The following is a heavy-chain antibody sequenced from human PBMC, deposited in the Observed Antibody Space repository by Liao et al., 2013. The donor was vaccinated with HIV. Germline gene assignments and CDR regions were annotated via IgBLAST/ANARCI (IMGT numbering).Heavy chain of an antibody. CDR2: IYHSGST. Sequence: QVQLQESGPGLVKPSQTLSLTCTVSGGSISGGDYYWSWIRQPPGKGLEWIGYIYHSGSTYSNPSLKSRVTMSVDRSKNQFSLTLTSVTAADTAVYYCARGRDSSWGYFDLWGRGTLVSVSS. CDR3: ARGRDSSWGYFDL. D-gene: IGHD5-24*01. J-gene: IGHJ2*01. V-gene: IGHV4-30-4*08. CDR1: GGSISGGDYY.